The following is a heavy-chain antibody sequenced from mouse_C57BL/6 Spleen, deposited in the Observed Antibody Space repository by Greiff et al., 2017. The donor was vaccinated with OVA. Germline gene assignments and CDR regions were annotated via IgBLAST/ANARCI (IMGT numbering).Heavy chain of an antibody. V-gene: IGHV1-80*01. CDR2: IYPGDGDT. D-gene: IGHD1-1*01. CDR1: GYAFSSYW. CDR3: ARNDYGSSLDY. J-gene: IGHJ2*01. Sequence: QVQLQQSGAELVKPGASVKISCKASGYAFSSYWMNWVKQRPGKGLEWIGQIYPGDGDTNYNGKFKGKATLTADKSSSTAYMQLSSLTSEDSAVYFCARNDYGSSLDYWGQGTTLTVSS.